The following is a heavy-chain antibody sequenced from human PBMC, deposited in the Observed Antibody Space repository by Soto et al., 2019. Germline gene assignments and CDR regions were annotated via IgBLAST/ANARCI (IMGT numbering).Heavy chain of an antibody. J-gene: IGHJ3*02. Sequence: EVQLVESGGGLVQPGGSLRLSCAAYGFTVSSNYMSWVRQAPGKGLEWVSVIYSGGSTYYADSVKGRFTISRHNSKNTLYLQMNSLRAEDTAVYYCARVAYYDILTGYYKGAFDIWGQGTMVTVSS. D-gene: IGHD3-9*01. CDR2: IYSGGST. V-gene: IGHV3-53*04. CDR3: ARVAYYDILTGYYKGAFDI. CDR1: GFTVSSNY.